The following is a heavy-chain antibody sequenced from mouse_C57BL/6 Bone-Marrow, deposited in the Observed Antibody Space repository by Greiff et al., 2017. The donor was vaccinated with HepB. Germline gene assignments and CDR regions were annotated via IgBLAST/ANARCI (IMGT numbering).Heavy chain of an antibody. J-gene: IGHJ1*03. Sequence: EVKLMESGGDLVKPGGSLKLSCAASGFTFSSYGMSWVRQTPDKRLEWVATISSGGSYTSYPDSVKGRFTSSRDNAKNTLYLQMSSRKSEDTAMYYCARRGYGSSHWYFDVWGTGTTVTVSS. CDR3: ARRGYGSSHWYFDV. V-gene: IGHV5-6*02. CDR2: ISSGGSYT. D-gene: IGHD1-1*01. CDR1: GFTFSSYG.